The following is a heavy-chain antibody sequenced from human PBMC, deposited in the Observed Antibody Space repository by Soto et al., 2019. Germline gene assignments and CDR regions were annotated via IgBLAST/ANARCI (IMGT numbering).Heavy chain of an antibody. CDR1: GFTFSDHY. Sequence: EVQLVESGGGLVQPGGSLRLSCAASGFTFSDHYMDWVRQAPGKGLEWVGRTRNKANSYTTEYAASVKGRFTISRDDSKNSLYLQMNSLKTEDTAVYYCARVGLLGGSSHWGQGTLVTVSS. V-gene: IGHV3-72*01. CDR3: ARVGLLGGSSH. J-gene: IGHJ4*02. CDR2: TRNKANSYTT. D-gene: IGHD6-6*01.